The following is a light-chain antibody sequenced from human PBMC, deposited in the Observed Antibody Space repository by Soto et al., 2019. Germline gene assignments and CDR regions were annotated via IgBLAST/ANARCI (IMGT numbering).Light chain of an antibody. J-gene: IGKJ4*01. CDR1: QSISTY. Sequence: DIQMTQSPSSLSASVGDRVTITCRASQSISTYLIWYQQKPGKAPKLLIYAASSLQGGVPSRFSGSGSGTDFTLTISSLQPEDFATYYCQQSYSTPPSFGGGTKVDIK. CDR2: AAS. CDR3: QQSYSTPPS. V-gene: IGKV1-39*01.